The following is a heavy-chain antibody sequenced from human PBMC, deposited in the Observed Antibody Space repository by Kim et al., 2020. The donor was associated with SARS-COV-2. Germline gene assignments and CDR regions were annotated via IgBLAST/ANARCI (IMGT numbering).Heavy chain of an antibody. J-gene: IGHJ5*02. CDR2: IYYSGST. Sequence: SETLSLTCTVSGGSISSSSYYWGWIRQPPGKGLEWIGSIYYSGSTYYNPSLKSRVTISVDTSKNQFSLKLSSVTAADTAVYYCAREGLGVFTSCSQCNWFDPWGQGTLVTVSS. CDR1: GGSISSSSYY. D-gene: IGHD2-2*01. CDR3: AREGLGVFTSCSQCNWFDP. V-gene: IGHV4-39*02.